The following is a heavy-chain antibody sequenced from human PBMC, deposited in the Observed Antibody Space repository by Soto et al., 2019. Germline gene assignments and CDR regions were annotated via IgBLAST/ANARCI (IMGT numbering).Heavy chain of an antibody. J-gene: IGHJ4*02. D-gene: IGHD2-15*01. V-gene: IGHV3-23*01. CDR2: ISGSGGST. CDR3: AKTTRDIVVVVADTGNFDY. Sequence: GGSLRLSCAASGFTFSSYAMSWVRQAPGKGLEWVSAISGSGGSTYYADSVKGRFTISRDNSKNTLYLQMNSLRAEDTAVYYCAKTTRDIVVVVADTGNFDYWGQGTLVTVSS. CDR1: GFTFSSYA.